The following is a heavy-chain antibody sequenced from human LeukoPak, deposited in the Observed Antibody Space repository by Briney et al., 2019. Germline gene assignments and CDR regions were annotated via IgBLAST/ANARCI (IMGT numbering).Heavy chain of an antibody. Sequence: GGSLRLSCAASGFHFIDYAMSWVRRAPGKGLEWVSGISGAGGSTYYADSVKGRFTISRDNSKNSLYLQMNSLRTEDTALYYCAKPRGYYYYYYGMDVWGQGTTVTVSS. D-gene: IGHD2-15*01. CDR1: GFHFIDYA. CDR3: AKPRGYYYYYYGMDV. CDR2: ISGAGGST. V-gene: IGHV3-43*02. J-gene: IGHJ6*02.